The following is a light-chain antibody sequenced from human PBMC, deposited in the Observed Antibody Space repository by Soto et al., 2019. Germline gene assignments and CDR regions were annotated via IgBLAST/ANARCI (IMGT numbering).Light chain of an antibody. CDR1: KTVLSSFNNRNY. CDR2: WSS. Sequence: DIVMTQSPDSLAVSLGERATIKCKSSKTVLSSFNNRNYLVWYQQKSGQPTKLLIYWSSTRASGVPDRFTGSGSGTDFTLSISNIQAEDVGIYYCHQHYDLPTFGQGTRLEL. CDR3: HQHYDLPT. V-gene: IGKV4-1*01. J-gene: IGKJ5*01.